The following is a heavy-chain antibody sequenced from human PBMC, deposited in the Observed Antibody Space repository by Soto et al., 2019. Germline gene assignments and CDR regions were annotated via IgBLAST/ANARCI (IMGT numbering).Heavy chain of an antibody. CDR2: IHSDGST. CDR1: GFTVSSSY. D-gene: IGHD2-15*01. V-gene: IGHV3-66*01. CDR3: ARDRIEYCSGGSCYLYMDV. J-gene: IGHJ6*03. Sequence: EAQLVESGGGLVQPGGSLRLSCAASGFTVSSSYMSWVRQAPGKGLECVSVIHSDGSTYYADSVKCRFTISRDNSKNTWYFPMNSLRAEDRAVYYCARDRIEYCSGGSCYLYMDVWGKGTTVTVSS.